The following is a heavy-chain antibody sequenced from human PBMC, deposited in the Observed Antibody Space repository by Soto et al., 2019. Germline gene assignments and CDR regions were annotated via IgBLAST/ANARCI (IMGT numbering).Heavy chain of an antibody. D-gene: IGHD5-12*01. J-gene: IGHJ4*02. V-gene: IGHV4-34*01. CDR2: INHSGST. CDR1: GGSFSGYY. Sequence: LTCAVYGGSFSGYYWSWIRQPPGKGLEWIGEINHSGSTNYNPSLKSRVTISVDTSKNQFSLKLSSVTAADTAVYYCATVVATTYYFDYWGQGTLVTVSS. CDR3: ATVVATTYYFDY.